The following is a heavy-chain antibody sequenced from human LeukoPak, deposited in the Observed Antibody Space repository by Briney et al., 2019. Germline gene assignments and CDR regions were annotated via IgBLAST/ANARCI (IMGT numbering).Heavy chain of an antibody. Sequence: GASVKVSCRASGYNFPAYGMTWVRQAPGQGLEWMGWVTSDNRDTKYAPKFQGRVTMTTDMSSTTAYMELRSLRSDDTAVYYCARGSHEYWNDYWGQGTLVTVSS. CDR2: VTSDNRDT. CDR1: GYNFPAYG. J-gene: IGHJ4*02. V-gene: IGHV1-18*01. D-gene: IGHD1-1*01. CDR3: ARGSHEYWNDY.